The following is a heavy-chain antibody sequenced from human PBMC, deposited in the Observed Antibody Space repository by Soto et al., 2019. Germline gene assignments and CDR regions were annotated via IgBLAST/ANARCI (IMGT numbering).Heavy chain of an antibody. CDR3: ARAQYTGSYFDAFDV. D-gene: IGHD1-26*01. Sequence: GGSLRLSCAASGFSFSSYGMHWVRQAPGKGLDWVAVIWYDGSNKYYAESVKGRFTISRDNSKNTLYVQKNSLTVEDTAVYYCARAQYTGSYFDAFDVWGQGTMVTVSS. J-gene: IGHJ3*01. V-gene: IGHV3-33*03. CDR2: IWYDGSNK. CDR1: GFSFSSYG.